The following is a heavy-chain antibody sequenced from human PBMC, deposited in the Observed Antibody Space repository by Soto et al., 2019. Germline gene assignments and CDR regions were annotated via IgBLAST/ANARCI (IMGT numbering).Heavy chain of an antibody. V-gene: IGHV3-23*04. CDR1: GFTFSNYA. CDR3: ANNQGGNCDKIDY. CDR2: ISGSGVST. Sequence: EVQLVESGGGLVQPGGSLRLSCAASGFTFSNYAVTWVRQAPGKGLEWVSTISGSGVSTHYADSVKGRFTISRDNSKNMLYVEMNSLRGRETAVYYCANNQGGNCDKIDYWGQRTLVSVST. J-gene: IGHJ4*02. D-gene: IGHD2-21*01.